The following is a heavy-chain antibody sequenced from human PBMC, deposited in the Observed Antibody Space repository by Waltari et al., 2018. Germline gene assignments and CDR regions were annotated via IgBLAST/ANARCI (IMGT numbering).Heavy chain of an antibody. V-gene: IGHV1-69*02. CDR1: GGTFSSYT. Sequence: QVQLVQSGAEVKKPGSSVKVSCKASGGTFSSYTISWVRQAPGQGLEWMGRIIPILGIANYGQKFQGRVTITADKSTSTAYMELSSLRSEDTAVYYCARTDSSSSLLLFDYWGQGTLVTVSS. D-gene: IGHD6-6*01. J-gene: IGHJ4*02. CDR2: IIPILGIA. CDR3: ARTDSSSSLLLFDY.